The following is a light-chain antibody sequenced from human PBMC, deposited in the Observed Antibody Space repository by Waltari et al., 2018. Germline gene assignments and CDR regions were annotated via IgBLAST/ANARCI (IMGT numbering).Light chain of an antibody. V-gene: IGKV3-20*01. Sequence: DIVFSQPPGTPYLSPGDGAIITCRARQSVSTYLAWYQQKPGQAPRLLFYGASSRATGIPDRFSGSGSGTDFSLTISRLEPEDFSVYYCQQYVSLPATFGQGTKVEIE. J-gene: IGKJ1*01. CDR1: QSVSTY. CDR3: QQYVSLPAT. CDR2: GAS.